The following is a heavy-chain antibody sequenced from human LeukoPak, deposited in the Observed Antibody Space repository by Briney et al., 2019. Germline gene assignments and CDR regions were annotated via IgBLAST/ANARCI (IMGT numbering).Heavy chain of an antibody. V-gene: IGHV3-64*01. CDR1: GXTFSSYG. CDR3: ARGYIVDY. D-gene: IGHD1-1*01. CDR2: ISSNGGST. J-gene: IGHJ4*02. Sequence: TGGSLRLSCAASGXTFSSYGMHWVRQAPGKGLEYVSSISSNGGSTYYANSVKGRFTISRDNSKNTLYLQMGSLRAEDMAVYYCARGYIVDYWGQGTLVTVSS.